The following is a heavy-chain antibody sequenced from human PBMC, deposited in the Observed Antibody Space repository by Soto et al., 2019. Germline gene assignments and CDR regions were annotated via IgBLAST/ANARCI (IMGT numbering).Heavy chain of an antibody. V-gene: IGHV3-49*04. CDR1: GFPSDDYA. D-gene: IGHD3-3*01. CDR2: ATSQAFGGTT. CDR3: TRDGDFYGMDV. J-gene: IGHJ6*02. Sequence: SLGLSCTFSGFPSDDYALTWVRQAPGKGLEWVAFATSQAFGGTTDYAASVKGRFTISRDDSTTVAYLQMNSLQTEDTAIYYCTRDGDFYGMDVWGQGTTVTVSS.